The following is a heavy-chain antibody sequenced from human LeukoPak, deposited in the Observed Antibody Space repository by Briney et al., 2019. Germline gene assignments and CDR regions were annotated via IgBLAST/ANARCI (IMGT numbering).Heavy chain of an antibody. CDR1: GFTFDDYA. D-gene: IGHD1-26*01. CDR2: ISWNSGSI. Sequence: GGSLRLSCAASGFTFDDYAMHWVRQAPGKGLEWVSGISWNSGSIGYADSVKGRFTISRDNAKNSLYLQMNSLRAEDTALYYCPKDITGGSSGFAYWGQGTLVTVSS. CDR3: PKDITGGSSGFAY. J-gene: IGHJ4*02. V-gene: IGHV3-9*01.